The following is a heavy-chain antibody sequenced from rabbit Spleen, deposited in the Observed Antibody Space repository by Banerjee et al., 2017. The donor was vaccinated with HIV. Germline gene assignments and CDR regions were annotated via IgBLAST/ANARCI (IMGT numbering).Heavy chain of an antibody. V-gene: IGHV1S45*01. CDR1: GFSFSDIDV. Sequence: QEQLEESGGGLVKPEGSLTLTCKASGFSFSDIDVMCWVRQAPGKGLEWIGCINTATAKGVYAPWAKGRFPISRTSSTTVTLQMTSLTAADTATYFCARDLTSVIGWNFNLWGPGPLVTVS. CDR2: INTATAKG. CDR3: ARDLTSVIGWNFNL. J-gene: IGHJ4*01. D-gene: IGHD1-1*01.